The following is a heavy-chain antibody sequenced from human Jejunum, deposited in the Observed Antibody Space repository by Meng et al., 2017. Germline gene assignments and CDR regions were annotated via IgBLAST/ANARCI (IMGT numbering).Heavy chain of an antibody. V-gene: IGHV4-39*07. J-gene: IGHJ5*02. CDR2: IFYSGTT. Sequence: QLQRQGPGPGMVKPSATLSLAVAVFGGSISTAGYYWGWIRQSPGKGLEWIGSIFYSGTTYYNPSLKSRVTISIDTSKNQFSLKMNSVTAADTAVYYCARDTAGFGPWGQGTLVTVSS. CDR1: GGSISTAGYY. D-gene: IGHD6-13*01. CDR3: ARDTAGFGP.